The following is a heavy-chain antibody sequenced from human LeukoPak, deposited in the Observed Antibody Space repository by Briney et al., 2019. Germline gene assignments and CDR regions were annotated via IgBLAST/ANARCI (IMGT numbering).Heavy chain of an antibody. J-gene: IGHJ5*02. V-gene: IGHV6-1*01. CDR1: GDSVSSNSAA. CDR3: AAEGGYNWNYVWFDP. D-gene: IGHD1-7*01. CDR2: TYYRSKWYN. Sequence: SQTLSLTCAISGDSVSSNSAAWNWIRQSPSRGLEWLGRTYYRSKWYNDYAVSVKSRITINPDTSKNQFSLQLNSVTPEDAAVYYCAAEGGYNWNYVWFDPWGQGTLVTVSS.